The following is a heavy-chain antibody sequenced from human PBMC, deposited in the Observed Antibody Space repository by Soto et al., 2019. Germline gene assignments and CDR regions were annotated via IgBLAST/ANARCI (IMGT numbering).Heavy chain of an antibody. CDR2: IYSGGST. J-gene: IGHJ6*03. Sequence: GGSLRLSCAASGFTVSSNYMSWVRQAPGKGLEWVSVIYSGGSTYYADSVKGRFTISRDNSKNTLYLQMNSLRAEDTAVYYCARDRLYGSGSYYKRPGYYYMDVWGKGTTVTVSS. CDR1: GFTVSSNY. D-gene: IGHD3-10*01. V-gene: IGHV3-66*01. CDR3: ARDRLYGSGSYYKRPGYYYMDV.